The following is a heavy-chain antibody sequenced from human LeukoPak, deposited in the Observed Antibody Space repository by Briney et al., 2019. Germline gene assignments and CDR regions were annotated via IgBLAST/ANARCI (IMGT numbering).Heavy chain of an antibody. J-gene: IGHJ6*02. D-gene: IGHD4-17*01. CDR2: IIPILGIA. CDR1: GGTFSSYA. V-gene: IGHV1-69*04. Sequence: GASVKVSCKASGGTFSSYAISWVRQAPGQGLEWMGRIIPILGIANYAQKFQGRVTITADKSTSTAYMELSSLRSEDTAVYYCARDQTVIDYYGMDVWGQGTTVTVSS. CDR3: ARDQTVIDYYGMDV.